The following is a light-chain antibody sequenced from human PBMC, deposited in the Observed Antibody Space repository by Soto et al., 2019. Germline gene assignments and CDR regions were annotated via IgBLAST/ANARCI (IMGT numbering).Light chain of an antibody. CDR3: QQSYITPYT. CDR1: QTIISY. J-gene: IGKJ2*01. Sequence: DIQMTQSPSSLSVFVGDRVTITCRASQTIISYLNWYQQKPGKAPKLLIYTSSSLQSGVSSRFSGSGSGTDFTLTISSLQPEDFATYYCQQSYITPYTFGQGTKLEIK. V-gene: IGKV1-39*01. CDR2: TSS.